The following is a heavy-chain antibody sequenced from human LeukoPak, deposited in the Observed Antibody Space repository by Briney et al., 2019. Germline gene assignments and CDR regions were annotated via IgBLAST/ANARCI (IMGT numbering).Heavy chain of an antibody. CDR3: AREVRAAAPFDY. D-gene: IGHD6-13*01. J-gene: IGHJ4*02. V-gene: IGHV4-59*01. CDR2: IYYSGST. CDR1: GGSISSYY. Sequence: SETLSLTCTVSGGSISSYYWSWIRQPPGKGLEWIGHIYYSGSTNYNPSLKSRVTISVDTSKNQFSLKLSSVTAADTAVYYCAREVRAAAPFDYWGQGTLVTVSS.